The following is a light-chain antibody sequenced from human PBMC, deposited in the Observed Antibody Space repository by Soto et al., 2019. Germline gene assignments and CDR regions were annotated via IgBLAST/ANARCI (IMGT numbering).Light chain of an antibody. CDR2: DNN. Sequence: QSVLTQPPSLSAAPGQTVTISCTGGSSNIGNNYVSWYQQVAGTTPKLLIFDNNKRPSGIPDRFSGSKSGTSATLGIAGLQAGDAADYYCASWDSSLSAWLFGAGTQLTVL. V-gene: IGLV1-51*01. CDR1: SSNIGNNY. CDR3: ASWDSSLSAWL. J-gene: IGLJ3*02.